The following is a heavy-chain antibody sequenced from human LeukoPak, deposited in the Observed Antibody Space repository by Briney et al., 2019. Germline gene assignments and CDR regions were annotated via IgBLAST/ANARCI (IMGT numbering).Heavy chain of an antibody. Sequence: GESLKISCKGSGYSSTSYWIGWVRQMPGKGLEWMGIIYPGDSDTRYSPSFQGQVTISADKSISTAYLQWSSLKASDTVMYYCARVQYSGYDFSDYFDYWGQGTLVTVSS. CDR2: IYPGDSDT. CDR3: ARVQYSGYDFSDYFDY. CDR1: GYSSTSYW. V-gene: IGHV5-51*01. D-gene: IGHD5-12*01. J-gene: IGHJ4*02.